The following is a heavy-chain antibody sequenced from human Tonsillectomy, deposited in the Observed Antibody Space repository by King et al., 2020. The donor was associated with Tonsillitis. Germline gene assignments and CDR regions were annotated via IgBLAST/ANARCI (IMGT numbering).Heavy chain of an antibody. D-gene: IGHD3-10*01. J-gene: IGHJ4*02. CDR3: VKTTYDYGSGSPF. CDR1: GFTFSSYA. V-gene: IGHV3-64D*08. Sequence: VQLVESGGGLVQPGGSLRLSCSASGFTFSSYALHWVRQAPGKGLEYVSAISSNGGSTYYADSVKGRFTISRDNPKNTLYLQMSSLRAMDTAVYYCVKTTYDYGSGSPFWGQGTLVTVSS. CDR2: ISSNGGST.